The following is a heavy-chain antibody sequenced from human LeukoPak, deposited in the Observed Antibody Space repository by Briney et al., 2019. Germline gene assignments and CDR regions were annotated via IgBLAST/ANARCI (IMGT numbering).Heavy chain of an antibody. D-gene: IGHD3-3*01. Sequence: PGGSLKLSCAASGFTFSGSAMHWVRQASGNGLEWVGRISSKANSYATAYAASVRGRFIISRDDSKNTAYLQMNSLKTEDTAVYYCASTNYDLRRGGYWYFDLWGRGTLVTVSS. CDR3: ASTNYDLRRGGYWYFDL. V-gene: IGHV3-73*01. CDR1: GFTFSGSA. J-gene: IGHJ2*01. CDR2: ISSKANSYAT.